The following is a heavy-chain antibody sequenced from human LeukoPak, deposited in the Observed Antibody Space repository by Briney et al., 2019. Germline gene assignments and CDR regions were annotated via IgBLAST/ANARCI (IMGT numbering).Heavy chain of an antibody. CDR3: ARVGDGIADQYYFDY. CDR2: IYYSGST. V-gene: IGHV4-61*01. CDR1: GGSISSSSYY. Sequence: SETLSLTRTVSGGSISSSSYYWSWIRQPPGKGLEWIGYIYYSGSTNYNPSLKSRVTISVDTSKNQFSLKLSSVTAADTAVYYCARVGDGIADQYYFDYWGQGTLVTVSS. D-gene: IGHD6-13*01. J-gene: IGHJ4*02.